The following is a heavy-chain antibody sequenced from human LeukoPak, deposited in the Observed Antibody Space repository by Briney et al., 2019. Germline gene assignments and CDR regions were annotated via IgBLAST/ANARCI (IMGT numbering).Heavy chain of an antibody. CDR3: ARDMPSNGMDV. CDR1: GYTFTSYA. V-gene: IGHV1-3*01. CDR2: INAGNGNT. J-gene: IGHJ6*02. Sequence: VSVKVSCKASGYTFTSYAMHWVRQAPGQRLEWMGWINAGNGNTKYSQKFQGRVTITRDTSASTAYMELSSLRSEDTAVYYCARDMPSNGMDVWGQGTTVTVSS. D-gene: IGHD2-2*01.